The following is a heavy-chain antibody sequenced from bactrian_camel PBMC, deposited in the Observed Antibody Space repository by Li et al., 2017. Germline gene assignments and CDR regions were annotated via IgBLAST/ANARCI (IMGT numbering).Heavy chain of an antibody. J-gene: IGHJ4*01. CDR3: AAAGEGWVPSNY. D-gene: IGHD5*01. CDR1: GRTYSTYC. CDR2: LDRIVGT. Sequence: VQLVESGGGSVQAGGSLRLSCEASGRTYSTYCMAWFRQAPGKEREGVAVLDRIVGTTYVDSVKGRFTISEDNAKASLYLQMNDLKVEDTGVYYCAAAGEGWVPSNYWGQGTQVTVS. V-gene: IGHV3S57*01.